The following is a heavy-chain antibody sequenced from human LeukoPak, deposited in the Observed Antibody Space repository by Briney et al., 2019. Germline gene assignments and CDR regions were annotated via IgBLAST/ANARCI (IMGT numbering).Heavy chain of an antibody. CDR3: ARLSTVTTSFDY. J-gene: IGHJ4*02. CDR1: GGSISSSNW. D-gene: IGHD4-17*01. CDR2: IYHSGST. Sequence: SETLSLTCAVSGGSISSSNWRSWIRQPPGKGLEWIGEIYHSGSTNYNPSLKSRVTISVDTSKNQFSLKLSSVTAADTAVYYCARLSTVTTSFDYWGQGTLVTVSS. V-gene: IGHV4-4*02.